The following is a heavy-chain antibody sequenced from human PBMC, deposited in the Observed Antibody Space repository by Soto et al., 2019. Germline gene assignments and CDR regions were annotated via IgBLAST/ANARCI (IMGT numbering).Heavy chain of an antibody. CDR1: GDSVSGNSVA. D-gene: IGHD6-13*01. Sequence: SQTLSLTCAISGDSVSGNSVAWNWIRQSPSRGLEWLGRTYYRSKWYNDYAVSVKSRITTNPDTSKNQFSLQLNSVTPDDTAVYYCARAVTAAGTGYDYWGQGTLVTVSS. CDR3: ARAVTAAGTGYDY. J-gene: IGHJ4*02. CDR2: TYYRSKWYN. V-gene: IGHV6-1*01.